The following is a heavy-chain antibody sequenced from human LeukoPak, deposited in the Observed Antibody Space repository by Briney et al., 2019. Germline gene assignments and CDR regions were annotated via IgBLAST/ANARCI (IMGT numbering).Heavy chain of an antibody. CDR2: IIPIFGAA. Sequence: SVKVSCKASGGTFSSYAISWVRQAPGQGLEWMRGIIPIFGAANYAQKFQGRVTITTDESTSTAYMELSSLRSEDTAVYYCARERRNYYDSSGPKYYFDYWGQGTLVTVSS. J-gene: IGHJ4*02. CDR1: GGTFSSYA. V-gene: IGHV1-69*05. D-gene: IGHD3-22*01. CDR3: ARERRNYYDSSGPKYYFDY.